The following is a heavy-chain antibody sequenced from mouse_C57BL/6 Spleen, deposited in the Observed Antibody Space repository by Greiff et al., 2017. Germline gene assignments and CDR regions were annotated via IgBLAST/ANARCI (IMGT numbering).Heavy chain of an antibody. Sequence: QVQLKQPGAELVRPGSSVKLSCKASGYTFTSYWMHWVKQRPIQGLEWIGNIDPSDSETHYNQKFKDKATLTVDKSSSTAYMQLSSLTSEDSAVYYCARDYDNYVDYWGQGTTLTVSS. CDR2: IDPSDSET. CDR1: GYTFTSYW. D-gene: IGHD2-4*01. V-gene: IGHV1-52*01. J-gene: IGHJ2*01. CDR3: ARDYDNYVDY.